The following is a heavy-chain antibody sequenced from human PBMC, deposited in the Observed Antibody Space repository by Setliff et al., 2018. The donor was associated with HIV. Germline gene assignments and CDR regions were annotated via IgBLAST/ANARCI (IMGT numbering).Heavy chain of an antibody. V-gene: IGHV4-4*02. Sequence: KPSETLSLTCAVSGGYINSGYWWSWVRQAPGKGLEWIGEIHHSGSTNYNPSLKSRVTMSVDKAENQFSLKVNSVTAADTAVYYCARVAAGTYGKGDWFDPWGQGTQVTVSS. CDR2: IHHSGST. D-gene: IGHD3-10*01. J-gene: IGHJ5*02. CDR3: ARVAAGTYGKGDWFDP. CDR1: GGYINSGYW.